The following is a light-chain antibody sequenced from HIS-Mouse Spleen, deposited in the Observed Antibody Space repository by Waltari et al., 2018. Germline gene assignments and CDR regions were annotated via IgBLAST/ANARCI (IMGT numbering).Light chain of an antibody. CDR2: GAS. CDR1: QSVSSSY. V-gene: IGKV3-20*01. Sequence: EIVFTQSPGTRSLSPGERATLSCRASQSVSSSYLAWYQRKPGQAPRLLIDGASSRATGIPDRFSGSGTGTDFTLTISRLEPEDFAVYYCQQYGSSPPAFGQGTKVEIK. J-gene: IGKJ1*01. CDR3: QQYGSSPPA.